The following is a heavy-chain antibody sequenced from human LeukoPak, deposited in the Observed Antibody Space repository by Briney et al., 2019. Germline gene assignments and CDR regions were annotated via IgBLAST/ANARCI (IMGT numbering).Heavy chain of an antibody. CDR1: GFTFDDYA. CDR2: ISWNSGSI. D-gene: IGHD6-13*01. J-gene: IGHJ4*02. Sequence: GGSLRLSCAASGFTFDDYAMHWVRQAPGKGLEWVSGISWNSGSIGYADSVKGRFTISRDNSKNTLYLQMNSLRAEDTAVYYCAKYRHSSSFFDYWGQGTLVTVSS. V-gene: IGHV3-9*01. CDR3: AKYRHSSSFFDY.